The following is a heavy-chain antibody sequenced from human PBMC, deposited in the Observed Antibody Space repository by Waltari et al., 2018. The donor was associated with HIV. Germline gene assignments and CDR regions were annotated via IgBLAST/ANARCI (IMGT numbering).Heavy chain of an antibody. D-gene: IGHD1-26*01. V-gene: IGHV1-69*19. J-gene: IGHJ3*01. CDR2: TAPFFGV. CDR1: GGAFDTFA. Sequence: QAQLVQSGAETKKPGSSVTVSCQASGGAFDTFAFTWVRQAPGQGLDWLGGTAPFFGVIYGQDFNGRVTSTSNPSTRTVFLELGGLRPDDTAVYFCAKSDFTELVRGQKAFDVWGQGT. CDR3: AKSDFTELVRGQKAFDV.